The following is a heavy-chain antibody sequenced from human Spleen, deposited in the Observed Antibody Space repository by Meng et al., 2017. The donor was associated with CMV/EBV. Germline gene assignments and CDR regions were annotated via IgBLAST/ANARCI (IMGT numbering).Heavy chain of an antibody. CDR2: IYYSGST. CDR1: GGSISSSSYY. Sequence: SETLSLTCTVSGGSISSSSYYWGWIRQPPGKGLEWIGSIYYSGSTYYNPSLKSRVTISVDTSKNQFSLKLSSVTAADTAVYYCASELVYDFWSGKGYYWGQGTLVTVSS. CDR3: ASELVYDFWSGKGYY. V-gene: IGHV4-39*07. J-gene: IGHJ4*02. D-gene: IGHD3-3*01.